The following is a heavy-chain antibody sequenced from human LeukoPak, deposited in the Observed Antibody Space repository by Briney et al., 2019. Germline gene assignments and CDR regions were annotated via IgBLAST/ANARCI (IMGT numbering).Heavy chain of an antibody. J-gene: IGHJ5*02. D-gene: IGHD6-13*01. V-gene: IGHV4-59*01. CDR1: GGSISSYY. Sequence: SETLSLTCTVSGGSISSYYWSWIRQPPGKGLEWIGYIYYSGSTNYNPSLKSRVTISVDTSKNQFSLKLSSVTAADAAVYYCARAVSSSWRYNWFDPWGQGTLVTVSS. CDR3: ARAVSSSWRYNWFDP. CDR2: IYYSGST.